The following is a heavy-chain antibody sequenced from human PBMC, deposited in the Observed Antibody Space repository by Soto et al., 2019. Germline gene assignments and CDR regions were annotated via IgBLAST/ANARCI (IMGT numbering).Heavy chain of an antibody. CDR3: ARDRQQLVRYFVD. CDR2: ISSSSSYI. J-gene: IGHJ4*02. Sequence: GGSLIDSCAASGFTFSSYSMNWVRQAPGKGLEWVSSISSSSSYIYYADSVKCRFTISRDNAKNSLYLQMNSLRAEDTAVYYCARDRQQLVRYFVDWCQGILVTAAS. D-gene: IGHD6-13*01. V-gene: IGHV3-21*01. CDR1: GFTFSSYS.